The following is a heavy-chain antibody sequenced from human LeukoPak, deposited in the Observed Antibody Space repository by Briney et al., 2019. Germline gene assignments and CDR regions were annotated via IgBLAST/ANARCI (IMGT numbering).Heavy chain of an antibody. CDR2: INPNSGGT. Sequence: ASAKVSCKASGYTFTGYYIHWVRQAPGQGLEWMGWINPNSGGTKYAQTFQGRVTMTRDTSISTAYMELSSLRSDDTAVYYCARVVGGNYYGSETGDYWGQGTLVTVSS. CDR1: GYTFTGYY. D-gene: IGHD3-10*01. J-gene: IGHJ4*02. V-gene: IGHV1-2*02. CDR3: ARVVGGNYYGSETGDY.